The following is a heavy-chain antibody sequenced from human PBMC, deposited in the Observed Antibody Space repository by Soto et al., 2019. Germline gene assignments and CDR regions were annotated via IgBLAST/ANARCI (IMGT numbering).Heavy chain of an antibody. D-gene: IGHD6-13*01. J-gene: IGHJ5*02. CDR3: AREFSSWSPGWFDP. Sequence: GASVKVSCKASGYTFTSYGISWVRQAPGQGLEWMGWISAYNGNTNYAQKLQGRVTMTTDTSTSTAYMELRSLRSDDTAVYYCAREFSSWSPGWFDPWGQGTLVTVSS. CDR2: ISAYNGNT. V-gene: IGHV1-18*01. CDR1: GYTFTSYG.